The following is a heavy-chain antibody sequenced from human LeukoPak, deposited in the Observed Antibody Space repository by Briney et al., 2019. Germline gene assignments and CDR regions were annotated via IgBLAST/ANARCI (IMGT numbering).Heavy chain of an antibody. V-gene: IGHV1-2*02. CDR2: INPNSGGT. D-gene: IGHD3-9*01. CDR3: ARGTNDILTGYYIDY. Sequence: ASVKVSCKASGYTFTGYYMHWVRRAPGQGLEWMGWINPNSGGTNYAQKFQGRVTMTRDTSISTAYMELSRLRSDDTAVYYCARGTNDILTGYYIDYWGQGTLVTVSS. CDR1: GYTFTGYY. J-gene: IGHJ4*02.